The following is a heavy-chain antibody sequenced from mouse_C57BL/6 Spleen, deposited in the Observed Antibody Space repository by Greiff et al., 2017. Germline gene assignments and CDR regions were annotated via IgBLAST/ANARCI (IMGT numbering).Heavy chain of an antibody. D-gene: IGHD1-1*01. CDR1: GYAFSSYW. CDR3: ARSGYGRDFDY. V-gene: IGHV1-80*01. CDR2: IYPGDGDT. Sequence: QVQLKPSGAELVKPGASVKISCKASGYAFSSYWMNWVKQRPGKGLEWIGQIYPGDGDTNYKGKFKGKATLTADKSSSSAYMQRNSLTAEDSAVYCCARSGYGRDFDYWGKGTTLTVSS. J-gene: IGHJ2*01.